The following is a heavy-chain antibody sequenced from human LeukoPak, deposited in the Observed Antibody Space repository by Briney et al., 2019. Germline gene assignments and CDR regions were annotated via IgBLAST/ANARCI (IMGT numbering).Heavy chain of an antibody. CDR2: TQRDGNKN. D-gene: IGHD3-9*01. Sequence: GGSLRLSCATSGFTFSNYWMTWVRQAPGKGLAWVASTQRDGNKNYYLDSVKGRFIISRDNAMNSLFLQMNNLRAEDTAVYYCARESTYMNDWGWDAEYFQHWGQGPLVIVSS. J-gene: IGHJ1*01. CDR3: ARESTYMNDWGWDAEYFQH. V-gene: IGHV3-7*01. CDR1: GFTFSNYW.